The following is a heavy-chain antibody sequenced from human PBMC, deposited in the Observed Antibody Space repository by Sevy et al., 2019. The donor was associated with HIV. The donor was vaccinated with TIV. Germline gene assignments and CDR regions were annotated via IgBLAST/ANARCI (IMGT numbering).Heavy chain of an antibody. Sequence: SETLSLTCAVYGGSFSGYYWSWIRQPPGKGLEWIGEINHSGSTNYNPSLKSRVTISVDTSKNQFSLKLSSVTAADTAVYYCASALGDILVVPAATAGYYYYGMDVWGQGTTVTVSS. CDR1: GGSFSGYY. D-gene: IGHD2-2*01. CDR2: INHSGST. V-gene: IGHV4-34*01. J-gene: IGHJ6*02. CDR3: ASALGDILVVPAATAGYYYYGMDV.